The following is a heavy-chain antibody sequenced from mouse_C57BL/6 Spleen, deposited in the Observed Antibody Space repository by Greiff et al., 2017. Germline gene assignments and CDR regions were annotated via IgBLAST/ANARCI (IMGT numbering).Heavy chain of an antibody. CDR3: AKLGFAY. J-gene: IGHJ3*01. V-gene: IGHV5-17*01. Sequence: EVKLVESGGGLVKPGGSLKLSCAASGFTFSDYGMHWVRQAPEKGLEWVAYISSGSSTIYYADTVKGRFTISRANAKNTLFLQMTSLRSEDTAMYYCAKLGFAYWGQGTLVTVSA. CDR1: GFTFSDYG. CDR2: ISSGSSTI.